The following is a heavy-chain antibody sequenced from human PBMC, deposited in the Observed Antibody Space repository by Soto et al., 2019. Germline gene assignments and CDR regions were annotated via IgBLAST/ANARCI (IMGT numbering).Heavy chain of an antibody. CDR1: GYSFTSYW. V-gene: IGHV5-51*01. Sequence: GESLKISCKGSGYSFTSYWIGWVRQMPGKGLEWMGIIYPGDSDTRYSPSFQGQVTISADESISTAYLQWSSLKASDTAMYYCARTTYYDFWSGYYPYYFDYWGQGTLVTVSS. CDR2: IYPGDSDT. CDR3: ARTTYYDFWSGYYPYYFDY. D-gene: IGHD3-3*01. J-gene: IGHJ4*02.